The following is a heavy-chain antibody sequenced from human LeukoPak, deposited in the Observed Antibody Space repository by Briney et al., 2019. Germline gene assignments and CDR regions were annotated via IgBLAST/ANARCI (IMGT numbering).Heavy chain of an antibody. Sequence: SEXLSLTCTVSGGSISSYYWSWIRQPPGKGLEWIGNIHYSGSTNYNPAVKSRVTISIDTSKTQFSLELSSLTAADTAVYYCARRDYIITYFFDNWGQGTLVTVSS. V-gene: IGHV4-59*08. CDR1: GGSISSYY. CDR3: ARRDYIITYFFDN. CDR2: IHYSGST. J-gene: IGHJ4*02. D-gene: IGHD4-17*01.